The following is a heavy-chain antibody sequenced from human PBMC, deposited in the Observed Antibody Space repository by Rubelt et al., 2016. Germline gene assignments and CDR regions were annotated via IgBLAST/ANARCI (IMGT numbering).Heavy chain of an antibody. Sequence: QVQLVQSGAEVKKPGASVKVSCKASGYTFTSYGISWVRQAPGQGLEWMGWISAYNGNTNYAQKSQGRGTMTADTSTGTAYMERGSLRSEDTAVYYCARCYGSGSYGNWFDPWGQGTLVTVSS. J-gene: IGHJ5*02. CDR2: ISAYNGNT. D-gene: IGHD3-10*01. V-gene: IGHV1-18*01. CDR3: ARCYGSGSYGNWFDP. CDR1: GYTFTSYG.